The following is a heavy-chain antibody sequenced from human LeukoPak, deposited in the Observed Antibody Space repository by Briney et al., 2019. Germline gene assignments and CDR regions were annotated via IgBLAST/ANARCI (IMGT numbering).Heavy chain of an antibody. J-gene: IGHJ4*02. CDR2: ISYDGNNK. CDR1: GFTFNSYA. CDR3: ARGPRFAIRMIVVVTKGHFDY. Sequence: GGSLRLSCAASGFTFNSYAMHWVRQAPGKGLEWVAVISYDGNNKYYADSVKGRFTISRDNSKNTVYLQMNSLRAEDTAVYYCARGPRFAIRMIVVVTKGHFDYWGQGTLVTVSS. V-gene: IGHV3-30*04. D-gene: IGHD3-22*01.